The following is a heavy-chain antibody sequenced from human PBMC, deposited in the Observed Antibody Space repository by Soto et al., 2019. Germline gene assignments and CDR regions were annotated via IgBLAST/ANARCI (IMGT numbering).Heavy chain of an antibody. CDR1: VGTFSSYA. J-gene: IGHJ6*02. Sequence: SVKVSCKASVGTFSSYAISWVRQAPGQGLEWMGGIIPIFGTANYAQKFQGRVTITADKSTSTAYMELSSLRSEDTAVYYCASYYYDSSGTILGTTSYYYYGMDVWGQGTTVTVSS. D-gene: IGHD3-22*01. CDR2: IIPIFGTA. V-gene: IGHV1-69*06. CDR3: ASYYYDSSGTILGTTSYYYYGMDV.